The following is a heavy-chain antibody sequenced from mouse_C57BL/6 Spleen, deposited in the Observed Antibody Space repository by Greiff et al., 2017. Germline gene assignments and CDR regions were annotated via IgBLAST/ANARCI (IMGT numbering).Heavy chain of an antibody. Sequence: EVKLVESGPGLVKPSQSLSLTCSVTGYSITSGYYWNWIRQFPGNKLEWMGYISYDGSNNYNPSLKNRISITRDTSKNQFFLKLNSVTTEDTATYYCARGLLRWGDYWGQGTTLTVSS. CDR3: ARGLLRWGDY. J-gene: IGHJ2*01. V-gene: IGHV3-6*01. CDR1: GYSITSGYY. CDR2: ISYDGSN. D-gene: IGHD1-1*01.